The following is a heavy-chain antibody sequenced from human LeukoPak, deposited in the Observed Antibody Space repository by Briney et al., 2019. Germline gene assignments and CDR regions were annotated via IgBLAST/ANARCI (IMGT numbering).Heavy chain of an antibody. CDR3: ARGVLYYDSSGYYYPFDY. J-gene: IGHJ4*02. Sequence: PSETLSLTCTVSGGSISSYYWGWIRQPPGKGLEWIGYIYYSGSTNYNPSLKSRVTIPVDTSKNQFSLKLSSVTAADTAVYYCARGVLYYDSSGYYYPFDYWGQGTLVTVSS. CDR1: GGSISSYY. V-gene: IGHV4-59*01. CDR2: IYYSGST. D-gene: IGHD3-22*01.